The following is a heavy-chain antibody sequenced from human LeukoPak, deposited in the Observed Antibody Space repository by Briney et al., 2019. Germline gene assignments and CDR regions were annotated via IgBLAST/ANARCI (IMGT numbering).Heavy chain of an antibody. V-gene: IGHV3-11*01. CDR3: ASPGYYDNSGYSFGH. J-gene: IGHJ4*02. Sequence: GGSLRLSCAASGFTFSDYYMSWIRQAPGKGLEWISYISTSSAAIYYAQSVKGRFTISRDNAKNSLYLQMYSLRAEDTAVYYCASPGYYDNSGYSFGHWGQGTLVTVSS. CDR2: ISTSSAAI. D-gene: IGHD3-22*01. CDR1: GFTFSDYY.